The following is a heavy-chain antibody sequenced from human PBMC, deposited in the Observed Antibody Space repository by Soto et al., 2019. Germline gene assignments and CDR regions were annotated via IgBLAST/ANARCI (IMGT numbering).Heavy chain of an antibody. CDR1: GFTFSSYE. V-gene: IGHV3-48*03. J-gene: IGHJ3*02. Sequence: GSLRLSCAASGFTFSSYEMNWVRQAPGKGLEWVSYISSSGSTIYYADSVKGRFTISRDNAKNSLYLQMNSLRAEDTAVYYCATDIVVVRIGAFDIWGQGTMVTVSS. CDR2: ISSSGSTI. CDR3: ATDIVVVRIGAFDI. D-gene: IGHD2-15*01.